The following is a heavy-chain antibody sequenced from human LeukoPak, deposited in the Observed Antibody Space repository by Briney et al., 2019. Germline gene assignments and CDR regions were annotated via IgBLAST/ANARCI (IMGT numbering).Heavy chain of an antibody. J-gene: IGHJ4*02. CDR2: IYNSGST. D-gene: IGHD5-18*01. CDR1: GGSISSGDYY. V-gene: IGHV4-30-4*01. Sequence: SQTLSLTCTVSGGSISSGDYYWSWIRQPPGKGLEWIGYIYNSGSTYYNPSLKSRIIISVDTSKNQLSLKVSSVTAADTAVYYCARGRWGNTAIRYWGQGTLVTVSS. CDR3: ARGRWGNTAIRY.